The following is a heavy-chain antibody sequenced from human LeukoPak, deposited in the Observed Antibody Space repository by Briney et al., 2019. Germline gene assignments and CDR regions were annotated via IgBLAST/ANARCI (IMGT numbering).Heavy chain of an antibody. V-gene: IGHV3-23*01. CDR3: ARDLNYGRGYSYGFGY. J-gene: IGHJ4*02. CDR2: IGAGGTFT. D-gene: IGHD5-18*01. Sequence: PGGSLRLSCTASGFTFSSYAMNWVREAPGQGLEWVSGIGAGGTFTYYADSVKGRFTISRDNSRNTLYLQMNSLRAEDTAVYYCARDLNYGRGYSYGFGYWGQGTLVTVSS. CDR1: GFTFSSYA.